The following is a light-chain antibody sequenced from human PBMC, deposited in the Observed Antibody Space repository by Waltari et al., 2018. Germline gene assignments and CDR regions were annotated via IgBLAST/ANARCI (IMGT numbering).Light chain of an antibody. V-gene: IGKV1-39*01. J-gene: IGKJ1*01. Sequence: DIQMTQSPSSLSASVGDRVIITCRASQSINTNLNLYQQKPGKAPKLLIYVASSLQSRVPSRVSGTGSGTDFTLTINSLQPEDFATYYCQQSYSTWTFGQGTKVEIK. CDR3: QQSYSTWT. CDR2: VAS. CDR1: QSINTN.